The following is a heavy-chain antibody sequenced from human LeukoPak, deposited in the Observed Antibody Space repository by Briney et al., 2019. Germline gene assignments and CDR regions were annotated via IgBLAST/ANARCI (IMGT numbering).Heavy chain of an antibody. CDR2: ISYDGSNK. Sequence: PGGSLRLSXAAXGXXXSSYAXHWVRQAXXXXXXXXXXISYDGSNKYYADPVKGRFTISRDNSKNTLYLQMNSLRAEDTAVYYCARGAAAVLYCFDYWGQGTLVTVSS. J-gene: IGHJ4*02. V-gene: IGHV3-30-3*01. CDR1: GXXXSSYA. CDR3: ARGAAAVLYCFDY. D-gene: IGHD6-13*01.